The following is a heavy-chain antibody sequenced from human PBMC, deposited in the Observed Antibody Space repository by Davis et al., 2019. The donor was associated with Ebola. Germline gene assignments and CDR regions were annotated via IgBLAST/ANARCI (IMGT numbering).Heavy chain of an antibody. V-gene: IGHV1-69*04. D-gene: IGHD3-9*01. CDR2: IIPILGIA. Sequence: SVKVSCKASGGTFSSYTISWVRQAPGQGLEWMGRIIPILGIATYAQKFQGRVTITADKSTSTAYMELSSLRSEDTAVYYCARDPTYYDILTGQRNFYGMDVWGQGTTVTVSS. J-gene: IGHJ6*02. CDR3: ARDPTYYDILTGQRNFYGMDV. CDR1: GGTFSSYT.